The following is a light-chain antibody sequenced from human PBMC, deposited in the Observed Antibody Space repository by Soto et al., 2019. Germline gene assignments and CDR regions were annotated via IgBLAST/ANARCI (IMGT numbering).Light chain of an antibody. Sequence: LSQPASVSVSPGQSIAISCTGTSSDVGGYEYVSWYQHQPDKAPKLIIYDVTNRPSGVSTRFSGSKSGNTASLTISGIQTEDEADYYCASITRSSTSVFGTGTKVTVL. CDR1: SSDVGGYEY. V-gene: IGLV2-14*01. J-gene: IGLJ1*01. CDR2: DVT. CDR3: ASITRSSTSV.